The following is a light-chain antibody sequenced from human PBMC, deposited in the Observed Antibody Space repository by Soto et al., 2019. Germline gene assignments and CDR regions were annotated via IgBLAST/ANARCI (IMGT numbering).Light chain of an antibody. CDR2: KAS. J-gene: IGKJ2*01. CDR1: QSISNW. CDR3: QQYDRFPYT. V-gene: IGKV1-5*03. Sequence: DIQMTQSPSTLSASVGDTVTITCRASQSISNWLAWYQQKPGQAPKLLIHKASTLESGVPSRFSGIGSGTEFTLTISSLQPDDFATFYCQQYDRFPYTFGQGTKLEIK.